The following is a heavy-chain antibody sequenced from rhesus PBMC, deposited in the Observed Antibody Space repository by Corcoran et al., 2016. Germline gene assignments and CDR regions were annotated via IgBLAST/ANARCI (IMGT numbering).Heavy chain of an antibody. J-gene: IGHJ1*01. Sequence: EVQLVESGGGLVQPGGSLRLSCAASGFTFSGYDMNWVRQAPGKGLEWVSYIIYTGKTIYYADSVKGRFTISRDNAKNSLFLQMSSLRAEDTAVYYCTRETSGFEFWGQGALVTVSS. D-gene: IGHD2-21*01. CDR1: GFTFSGYD. CDR2: IIYTGKTI. V-gene: IGHV3-136*01. CDR3: TRETSGFEF.